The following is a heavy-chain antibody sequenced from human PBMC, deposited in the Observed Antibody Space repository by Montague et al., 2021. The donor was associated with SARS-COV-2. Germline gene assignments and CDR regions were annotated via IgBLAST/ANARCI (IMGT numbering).Heavy chain of an antibody. CDR3: ARVQGITMIVVVIGAFDI. J-gene: IGHJ3*02. Sequence: TRSLTCTVSGGSISSGGYYWSWIRQHPGKGLEWIGYIYYSGSTYYNPSLKSRVDTSKNQFSLRLSSVTAADTAVYYCARVQGITMIVVVIGAFDIWGQGTMVTVSS. V-gene: IGHV4-31*03. CDR1: GGSISSGGYY. CDR2: IYYSGST. D-gene: IGHD3-22*01.